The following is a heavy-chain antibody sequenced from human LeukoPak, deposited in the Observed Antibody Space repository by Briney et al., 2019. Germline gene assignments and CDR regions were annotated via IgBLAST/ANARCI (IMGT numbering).Heavy chain of an antibody. CDR1: GFTFSGHW. V-gene: IGHV3-74*01. D-gene: IGHD1-20*01. Sequence: GGSLRLSCAASGFTFSGHWMHWVREAPGKGLVWVSRINKDGSSTDYADSVKGRFTISRDNAKNTLSLQMNSLRAEDTAVYYCASDLNWNQVDYWGQGTLVTVSS. J-gene: IGHJ4*02. CDR2: INKDGSST. CDR3: ASDLNWNQVDY.